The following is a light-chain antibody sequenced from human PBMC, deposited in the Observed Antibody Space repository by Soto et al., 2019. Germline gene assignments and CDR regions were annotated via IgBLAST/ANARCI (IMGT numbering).Light chain of an antibody. V-gene: IGLV2-8*01. Sequence: QSALTQPPSASGSPGQSVTISCTGTSSDVGSYNYVSWYQQHPDKAPKLMIFEVNERPSGVPDRFSGSKSGKTASLTVSGLQAEDEADYYCTSYAGSNNPVVFGGGTKLTVL. J-gene: IGLJ2*01. CDR3: TSYAGSNNPVV. CDR1: SSDVGSYNY. CDR2: EVN.